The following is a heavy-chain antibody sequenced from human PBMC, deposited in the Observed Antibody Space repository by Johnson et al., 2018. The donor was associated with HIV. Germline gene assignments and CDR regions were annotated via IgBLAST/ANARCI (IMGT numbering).Heavy chain of an antibody. CDR1: GFTFSGSA. CDR2: IRSKANSYAT. CDR3: AREEGNYILTRGDAFDI. V-gene: IGHV3-73*02. J-gene: IGHJ3*02. D-gene: IGHD3-9*01. Sequence: VQLVESGGGLVQPGGSLRLSCAASGFTFSGSAMHWVRQASGKGLEWVGRIRSKANSYATAYAASVKGRFTISRDDSKNTAYLQMNSLSAEDTAVYYCAREEGNYILTRGDAFDIWGQGTMVTVSS.